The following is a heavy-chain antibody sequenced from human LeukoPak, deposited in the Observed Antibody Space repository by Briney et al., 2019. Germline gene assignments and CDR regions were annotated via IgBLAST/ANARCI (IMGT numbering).Heavy chain of an antibody. J-gene: IGHJ4*02. V-gene: IGHV1-3*01. D-gene: IGHD5-18*01. CDR3: ARENGYNSDFDY. CDR1: RYTFTSYA. Sequence: GASVTVSCKASRYTFTSYAMHWVRQAPGQRLEWMGWINAGNGNTKYSQKFQDRVTITRDTSANTAYMELSSLRSEDTAVYYCARENGYNSDFDYWGQGTLVTVSS. CDR2: INAGNGNT.